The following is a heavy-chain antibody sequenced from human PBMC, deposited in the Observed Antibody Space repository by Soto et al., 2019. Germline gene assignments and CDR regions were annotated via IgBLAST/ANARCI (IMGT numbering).Heavy chain of an antibody. Sequence: QLQLQESGSGLVKPSQTLSLTCAVSGGSISSGGYSWSWIRQLPGKGLEWIGYIYHSGSTYYNPSIKCRVTISANRSKNQFSLKLSSVTAADTAVSSCARVPDRWGKGTLVTLSS. V-gene: IGHV4-30-2*01. CDR3: ARVPDR. CDR1: GGSISSGGYS. J-gene: IGHJ5*02. CDR2: IYHSGST.